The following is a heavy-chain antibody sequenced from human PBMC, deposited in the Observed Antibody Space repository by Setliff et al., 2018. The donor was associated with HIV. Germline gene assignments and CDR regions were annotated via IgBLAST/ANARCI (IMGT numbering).Heavy chain of an antibody. D-gene: IGHD3-22*01. V-gene: IGHV5-51*01. J-gene: IGHJ6*02. CDR1: GYSFTSYW. CDR3: ARRGHYDSSGYPPGYYYGMDV. CDR2: IYPGDSDI. Sequence: GESLKISCKGSGYSFTSYWTGWVRQMPGKGLEWMGIIYPGDSDIRYSPSFQGQVSISADKSIRTAYLQWSSLKASDTAMYYCARRGHYDSSGYPPGYYYGMDVWGQGTTGTVSS.